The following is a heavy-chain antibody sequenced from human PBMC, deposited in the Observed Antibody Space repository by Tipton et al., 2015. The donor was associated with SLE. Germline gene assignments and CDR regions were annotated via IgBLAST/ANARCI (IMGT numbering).Heavy chain of an antibody. Sequence: TLSLTCTVSGYSISSGYYWGWIRQPPGKGLEWIGSIYHSGSTYYNPSLKSRVTISVDTSKNQFSLKLSSVTAADTAVYYCARREVDTAPESFDPWGQGTLVTVSS. CDR1: GYSISSGYY. J-gene: IGHJ5*02. V-gene: IGHV4-38-2*02. CDR2: IYHSGST. D-gene: IGHD5-18*01. CDR3: ARREVDTAPESFDP.